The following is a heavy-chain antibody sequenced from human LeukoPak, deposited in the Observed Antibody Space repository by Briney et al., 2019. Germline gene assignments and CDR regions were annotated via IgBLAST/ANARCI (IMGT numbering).Heavy chain of an antibody. Sequence: GGSLRPSCAASGFTFSSYSMNWVRQAPGKGLEWVSSISSSSSYIYYADSVKGRFTISRDNAKNSLYLQMNSLRAEDTAVYYCAKASAYCGGDCDRYFDYWGQGTLVTVSS. CDR2: ISSSSSYI. CDR3: AKASAYCGGDCDRYFDY. J-gene: IGHJ4*02. CDR1: GFTFSSYS. D-gene: IGHD2-21*02. V-gene: IGHV3-21*01.